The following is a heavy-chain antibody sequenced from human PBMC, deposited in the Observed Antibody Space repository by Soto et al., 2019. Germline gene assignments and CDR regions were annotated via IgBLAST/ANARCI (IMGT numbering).Heavy chain of an antibody. Sequence: VASVKVSSKASGYTFTGYCIHWVRQSPVQAVEWMGWINPNSCGTNYAQKVQCRVIMTRDTSISTAYMERSRLRSDDTAVYYCARVNTIFGVVIPYYYGMDVWGQGTTVTVCS. V-gene: IGHV1-2*02. CDR1: GYTFTGYC. D-gene: IGHD3-3*01. J-gene: IGHJ6*02. CDR2: INPNSCGT. CDR3: ARVNTIFGVVIPYYYGMDV.